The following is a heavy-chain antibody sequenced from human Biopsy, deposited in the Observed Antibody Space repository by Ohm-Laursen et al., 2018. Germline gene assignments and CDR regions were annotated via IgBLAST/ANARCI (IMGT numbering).Heavy chain of an antibody. D-gene: IGHD3-3*01. V-gene: IGHV1-69*04. J-gene: IGHJ4*02. CDR3: AADADGYYTEFDY. CDR2: IVPVLGHL. CDR1: GGPSSNHA. Sequence: GASVKVSCKVSGGPSSNHAFSWVRQAPGQGLEWVGRIVPVLGHLNYAQRFQGRVSITADKSTSYVFMELSRLTSGDTAVYYCAADADGYYTEFDYWGPGTLVTVSS.